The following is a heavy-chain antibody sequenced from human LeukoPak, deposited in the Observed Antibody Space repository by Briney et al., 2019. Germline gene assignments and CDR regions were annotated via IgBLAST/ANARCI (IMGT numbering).Heavy chain of an antibody. CDR3: ARVNDFWSGYYTERGGSDY. CDR1: GGSISSYY. D-gene: IGHD3-3*01. Sequence: PSETLSLTCTVSGGSISSYYWSWIRQPPGKGLEWIGYIYYSGSTNYNPSLKSRVTISVDTSKNQFSLKLSSVTAADTAVYYCARVNDFWSGYYTERGGSDYWGQGTLVTVSS. V-gene: IGHV4-59*01. J-gene: IGHJ4*02. CDR2: IYYSGST.